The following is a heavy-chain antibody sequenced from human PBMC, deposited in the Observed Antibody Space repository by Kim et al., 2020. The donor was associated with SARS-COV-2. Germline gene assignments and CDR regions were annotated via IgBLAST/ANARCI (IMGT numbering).Heavy chain of an antibody. V-gene: IGHV1-46*01. J-gene: IGHJ3*02. Sequence: ASVKVSCKASGYTFTSYYMHWVRQAPGQGLEWMGIINPSGGSTSYAQKFQGRVTMTRDTSTSTVYMELSSLRSEDTAVYYCAGGERYDSSGYSQQAFDIWGQGTMVTVSS. CDR3: AGGERYDSSGYSQQAFDI. CDR1: GYTFTSYY. CDR2: INPSGGST. D-gene: IGHD3-22*01.